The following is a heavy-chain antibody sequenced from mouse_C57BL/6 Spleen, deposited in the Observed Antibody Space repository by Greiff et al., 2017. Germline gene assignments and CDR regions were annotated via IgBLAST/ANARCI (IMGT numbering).Heavy chain of an antibody. CDR2: IYPGSGST. CDR3: ARGNYGNYEDYAMDY. V-gene: IGHV1-55*01. CDR1: GYTFTSYW. D-gene: IGHD2-1*01. J-gene: IGHJ4*01. Sequence: QVQLQQPGAELVKPGASVKMSCKASGYTFTSYWITWVKQRPGQGLAWIGDIYPGSGSTNYNEKFKSKATLTVDTSSSTAYMQLSSLTSEDSAVYYCARGNYGNYEDYAMDYWGQGTSVTVSS.